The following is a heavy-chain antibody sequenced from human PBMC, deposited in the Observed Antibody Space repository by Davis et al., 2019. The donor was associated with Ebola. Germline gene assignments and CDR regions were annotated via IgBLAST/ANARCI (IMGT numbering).Heavy chain of an antibody. Sequence: GESLKISCAASGFTFSSYAMSWVRQAPGKGLEWVSAISGSGGSTYYADSVKGRFTISRDNAKNSLYLQMNSLRAEDTAVYYCARGSYYFDYWGQGTLVTVSS. CDR3: ARGSYYFDY. J-gene: IGHJ4*02. CDR1: GFTFSSYA. V-gene: IGHV3-23*01. CDR2: ISGSGGST.